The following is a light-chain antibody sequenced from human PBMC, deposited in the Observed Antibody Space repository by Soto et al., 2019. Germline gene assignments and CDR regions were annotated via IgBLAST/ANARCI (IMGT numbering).Light chain of an antibody. CDR3: MQGTHPYT. CDR1: QSLVYSDGNTY. J-gene: IGKJ2*01. Sequence: DVVMTQSPLSLPVTLGQPASISCRSSQSLVYSDGNTYLNWFQQRPGQSPRRLIYKVSNRDSGVPDRCSGRGSGTDFTLKISRVEAEDVGVYYCMQGTHPYTFGQGTKLEIK. CDR2: KVS. V-gene: IGKV2-30*01.